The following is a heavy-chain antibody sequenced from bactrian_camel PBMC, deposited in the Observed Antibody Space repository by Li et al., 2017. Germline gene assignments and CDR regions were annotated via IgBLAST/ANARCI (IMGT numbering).Heavy chain of an antibody. V-gene: IGHV3S63*01. CDR3: VTGLTHYMY. CDR2: IDRDGST. CDR1: GPAYGYNC. Sequence: QVQLVESGGGSVQAGGSLRLSCQASGPAYGYNCMGWFRQAPGKEREGVASIDRDGSTSYADSVKGRFTISKDTVKNMVYLNMTNLKSEDTALYYCVTGLTHYMYWGQGTQVTVS. D-gene: IGHD2*01. J-gene: IGHJ4*01.